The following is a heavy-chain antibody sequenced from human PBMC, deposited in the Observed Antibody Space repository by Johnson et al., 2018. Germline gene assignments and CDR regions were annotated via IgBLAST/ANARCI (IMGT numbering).Heavy chain of an antibody. CDR3: ASPVVTSTAFDI. J-gene: IGHJ3*02. V-gene: IGHV1-46*01. D-gene: IGHD4-23*01. CDR1: GYTFTSYY. Sequence: QLVESGAEVKKPGXSVXVSCKASGYTFTSYYMHWVRQAPGQGLEWMGIINPSGGSTSYAQKFQGRVTMTRDTSTSTVYMELSSLRSEDTAVYYCASPVVTSTAFDIWGQGTMVTVSS. CDR2: INPSGGST.